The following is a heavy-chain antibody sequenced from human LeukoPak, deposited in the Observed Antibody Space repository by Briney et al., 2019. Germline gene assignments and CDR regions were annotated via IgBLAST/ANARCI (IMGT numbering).Heavy chain of an antibody. CDR3: ARAPSGWSDYWYFDL. CDR1: GFTFSRHA. V-gene: IGHV3-30*14. J-gene: IGHJ2*01. CDR2: ISYDGSNK. D-gene: IGHD6-19*01. Sequence: GGSLRLSCAVSGFTFSRHAMHWVRQAPGKGLEWVAVISYDGSNKYYADSVKGRFIISRDNSKNTLFLQMNSLRAEDTAVYYCARAPSGWSDYWYFDLWGRGTLVTVSS.